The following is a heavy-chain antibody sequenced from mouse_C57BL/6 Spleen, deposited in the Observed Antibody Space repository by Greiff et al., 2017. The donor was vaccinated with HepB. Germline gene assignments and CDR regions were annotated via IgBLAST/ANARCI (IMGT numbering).Heavy chain of an antibody. CDR3: ARGGILRRGFAY. V-gene: IGHV1-53*01. J-gene: IGHJ3*01. D-gene: IGHD1-1*01. CDR1: GYTFTSYW. Sequence: QVQLKQPGTELVKPGASVKLSCKASGYTFTSYWMHWVKQRPGQGLEWIGNINPSNGGTNYNEKFKSKATLTVDKSSSTAYMQLSSLTSEDSAVYYCARGGILRRGFAYWGQGTLVTVSA. CDR2: INPSNGGT.